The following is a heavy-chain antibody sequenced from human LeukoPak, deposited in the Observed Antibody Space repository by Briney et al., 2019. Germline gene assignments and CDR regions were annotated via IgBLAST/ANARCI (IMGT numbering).Heavy chain of an antibody. CDR2: IYYSGST. CDR1: GGSISSGDYY. Sequence: SETLSLTCTVSGGSISSGDYYWSWIRQPPGKGLEWIGYIYYSGSTYYNPSLKSRVTISVDTSKNQFSLKLSSVTAADTAVYYCARGPFISPKYYDFWSGYYWGGPYYFDYWGQGTLVTVSS. J-gene: IGHJ4*02. D-gene: IGHD3-3*01. CDR3: ARGPFISPKYYDFWSGYYWGGPYYFDY. V-gene: IGHV4-30-4*01.